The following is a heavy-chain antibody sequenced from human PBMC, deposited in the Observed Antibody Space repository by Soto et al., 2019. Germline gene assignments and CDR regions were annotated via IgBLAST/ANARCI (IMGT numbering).Heavy chain of an antibody. Sequence: GGSLRLSCAASGFTVSSNYMSWVRQAPGKGLDWVSVIYRGGSTYYADSVKGRFTISRDNSKNMLYLQMNSLRAEDTALYYCARDSGYGSGTSVSHRLDYWGHGTLVTVSS. J-gene: IGHJ4*01. CDR3: ARDSGYGSGTSVSHRLDY. CDR2: IYRGGST. V-gene: IGHV3-53*01. D-gene: IGHD3-10*01. CDR1: GFTVSSNY.